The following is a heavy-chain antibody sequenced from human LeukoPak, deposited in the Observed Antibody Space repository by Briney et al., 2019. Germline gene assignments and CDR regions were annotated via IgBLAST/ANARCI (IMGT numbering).Heavy chain of an antibody. CDR3: ARGGYSYVFDY. V-gene: IGHV4-59*08. D-gene: IGHD5-18*01. J-gene: IGHJ4*02. CDR1: GGSISPYY. CDR2: IYSSGST. Sequence: SETLSLTCTVSGGSISPYYWSWIRQPPGKGLEWIGYIYSSGSTNYNPSLKSRVTISVDTSKNQFSLKLSSVTAADTAVYYCARGGYSYVFDYWGQGTLATVSS.